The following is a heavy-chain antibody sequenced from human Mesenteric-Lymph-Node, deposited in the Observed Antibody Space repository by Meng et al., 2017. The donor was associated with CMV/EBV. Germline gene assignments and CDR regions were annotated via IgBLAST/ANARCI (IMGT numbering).Heavy chain of an antibody. Sequence: GGSLRLSCAASGFTFSSFWMHWVRQIPGKGPVWVSRINPDGSTTTYVDSVKGRFTISRDNAQDTLYLQMNSLRAEDTAVYYCTRDMWGSSDSWGQGTLVTVSS. CDR2: INPDGSTT. D-gene: IGHD6-6*01. V-gene: IGHV3-74*03. CDR3: TRDMWGSSDS. J-gene: IGHJ5*01. CDR1: GFTFSSFW.